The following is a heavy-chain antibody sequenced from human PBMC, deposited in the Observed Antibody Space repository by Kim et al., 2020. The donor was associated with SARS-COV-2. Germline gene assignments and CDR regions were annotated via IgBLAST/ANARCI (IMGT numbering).Heavy chain of an antibody. J-gene: IGHJ4*02. CDR2: IIPIFGTA. CDR3: ARAPLGYCSGGSCYPFDY. D-gene: IGHD2-15*01. V-gene: IGHV1-69*13. Sequence: SVKVSCKASGGTFSSYAISWVRQAPGQGLEWMGGIIPIFGTANYAQKFQGRVTITADESTSTAYMELSSLRSEDTAVYYCARAPLGYCSGGSCYPFDYWGQGTLVTVSS. CDR1: GGTFSSYA.